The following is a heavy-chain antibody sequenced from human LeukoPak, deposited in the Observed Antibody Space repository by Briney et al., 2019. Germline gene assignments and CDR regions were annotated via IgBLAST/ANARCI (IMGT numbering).Heavy chain of an antibody. J-gene: IGHJ2*01. D-gene: IGHD3-10*01. CDR3: TRDVSGEPFIYWYFDL. V-gene: IGHV3-49*04. Sequence: GGSLRLSCTASGFTVGDYAMSWVRQAPGKGLEWVGFIRSKAYGGTTEYAASVKGRFTISRDDSKSIAHLQMNSLKTEDTAVYYCTRDVSGEPFIYWYFDLWGRGTLVTVSS. CDR1: GFTVGDYA. CDR2: IRSKAYGGTT.